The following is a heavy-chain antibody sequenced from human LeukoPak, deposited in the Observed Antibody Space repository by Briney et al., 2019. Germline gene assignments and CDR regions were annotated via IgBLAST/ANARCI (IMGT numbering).Heavy chain of an antibody. CDR1: RGTFSSHA. CDR2: IIPIFATP. V-gene: IGHV1-69*13. D-gene: IGHD3-22*01. J-gene: IGHJ3*01. CDR3: ARLLTLMYYDDPSDDDDQGAFEV. Sequence: ASVKVSCKASRGTFSSHAISWERQAPGQGLEWMGGIIPIFATPNYGQKFQGRVTISADESTSTAYMELNNLGSDDTAVYYCARLLTLMYYDDPSDDDDQGAFEVWGQGTMVTVSS.